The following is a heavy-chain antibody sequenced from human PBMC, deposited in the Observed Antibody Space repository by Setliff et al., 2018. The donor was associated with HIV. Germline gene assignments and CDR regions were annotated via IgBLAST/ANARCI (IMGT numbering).Heavy chain of an antibody. V-gene: IGHV3-48*01. Sequence: GGSLRLSCAASGFTFSTYSMNWVRQAPGKGLEWISYISNGGSTIYFADSVKGRFTISRDNAKNSLYLQMNSLRAEDTALYYCAKGLGVWGSYRYSYYFDYWGQGTLVTVSS. CDR3: AKGLGVWGSYRYSYYFDY. CDR2: ISNGGSTI. CDR1: GFTFSTYS. D-gene: IGHD3-16*02. J-gene: IGHJ4*02.